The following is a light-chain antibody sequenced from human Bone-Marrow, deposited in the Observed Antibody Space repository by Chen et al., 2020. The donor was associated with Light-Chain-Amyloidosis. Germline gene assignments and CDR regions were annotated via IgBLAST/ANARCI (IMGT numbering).Light chain of an antibody. CDR2: QDN. CDR3: QAWDSIILYD. Sequence: SYELTQPPSVSVSPGQTPSITCSGDRLGTNYVSWYEQKPGQSPVLLIYQDNKRPSGIPERFSGPKSGNTATLTISGNQDIDEADYFCQAWDSIILYDFGTGTKVTVL. J-gene: IGLJ1*01. V-gene: IGLV3-1*01. CDR1: RLGTNY.